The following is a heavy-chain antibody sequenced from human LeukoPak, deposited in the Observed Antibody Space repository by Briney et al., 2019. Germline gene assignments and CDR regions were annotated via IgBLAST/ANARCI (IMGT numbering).Heavy chain of an antibody. CDR2: INPYSGGT. CDR3: ARGYQFGGIIYVDY. CDR1: GYIFPNFY. Sequence: GASVKGSCKASGYIFPNFYMHWVRQAPGQGLEWMGWINPYSGGTEYPQRFQGRVTLTRDTSISTAYMELTRLTSDDTAIYYCARGYQFGGIIYVDYWGQGALVTVSS. J-gene: IGHJ4*02. V-gene: IGHV1-2*02. D-gene: IGHD2-2*01.